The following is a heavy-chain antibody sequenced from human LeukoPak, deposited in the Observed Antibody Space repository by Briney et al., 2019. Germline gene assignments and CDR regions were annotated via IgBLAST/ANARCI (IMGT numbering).Heavy chain of an antibody. V-gene: IGHV3-21*04. J-gene: IGHJ4*02. CDR3: ARDLAY. Sequence: PGGSLRLSCAASGFTFSTYTMNWVRQAPGKGLEWVSSISTGSSYIYYADSVKGRFTISRDNSKNTLYLQMNSLRVEDTAVYYCARDLAYWGQGTLVTVSS. CDR2: ISTGSSYI. CDR1: GFTFSTYT.